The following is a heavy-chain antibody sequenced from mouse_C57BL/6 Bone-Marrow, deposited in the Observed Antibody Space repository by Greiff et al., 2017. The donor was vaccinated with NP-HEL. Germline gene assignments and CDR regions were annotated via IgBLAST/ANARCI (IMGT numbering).Heavy chain of an antibody. CDR1: GFNIQDDY. J-gene: IGHJ3*01. Sequence: VQLQQSGAELVRPGASVKLSCTASGFNIQDDYMHWVKQRPEQGLEWIGWIDPENGDTEYASKFQGKATITADTSSNTAYLQLSSLTSEDTAVYYCTTVYYGSAWCAYWGQGTLVTVSA. D-gene: IGHD1-1*01. CDR3: TTVYYGSAWCAY. CDR2: IDPENGDT. V-gene: IGHV14-4*01.